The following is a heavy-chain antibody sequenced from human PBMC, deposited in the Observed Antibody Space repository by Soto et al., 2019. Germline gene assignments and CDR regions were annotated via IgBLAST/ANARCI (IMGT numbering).Heavy chain of an antibody. D-gene: IGHD5-12*01. V-gene: IGHV1-18*01. J-gene: IGHJ6*02. CDR3: AREGVAPYYYYGMDV. CDR1: GYTFTRSG. CDR2: ISSYNGDT. Sequence: QVQLVQSGAEVKKPGASVKVSCKASGYTFTRSGISWVRQAPGQGPEWMGWISSYNGDTNYAQTFQGRVTMTTDTSTSTVYMELRSLRSDDTAVYYCAREGVAPYYYYGMDVWGPGTPVTVSS.